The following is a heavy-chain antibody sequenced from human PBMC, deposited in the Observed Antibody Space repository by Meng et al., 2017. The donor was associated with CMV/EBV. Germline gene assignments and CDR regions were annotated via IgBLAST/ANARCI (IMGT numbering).Heavy chain of an antibody. D-gene: IGHD2-2*01. Sequence: GESLKISCKGSGYSFTSYWIGWVRQMPGKGLEWMGIIYPVDSDTRYSPSFQGQVTISADKSISTAYLQRSSLKASDTAMYYCARQSGEGVVGPAASRYYYGMDVWGQGTTVIVSS. V-gene: IGHV5-51*01. CDR1: GYSFTSYW. CDR3: ARQSGEGVVGPAASRYYYGMDV. J-gene: IGHJ6*02. CDR2: IYPVDSDT.